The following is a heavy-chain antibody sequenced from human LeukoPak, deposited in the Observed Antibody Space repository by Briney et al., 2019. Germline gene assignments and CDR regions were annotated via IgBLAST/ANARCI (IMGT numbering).Heavy chain of an antibody. J-gene: IGHJ4*02. CDR1: GGSFSGYY. D-gene: IGHD3-16*02. CDR3: ESGSNQDRYGN. Sequence: SETLSLTCAVSGGSFSGYYWNWIRQPPGNGLEWIGEINPSGGTNYSPSLKSRVTISVNTSKNQFSLKVTPVTAADTAVYYCESGSNQDRYGNWGQGTLVTVSS. CDR2: INPSGGT. V-gene: IGHV4-34*01.